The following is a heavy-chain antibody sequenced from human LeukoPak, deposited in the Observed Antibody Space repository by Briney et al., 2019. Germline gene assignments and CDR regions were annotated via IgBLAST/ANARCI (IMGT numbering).Heavy chain of an antibody. D-gene: IGHD3-10*01. Sequence: GGSLRLSCAASGFTFSDYAMYWVRQAPGKGLEWVAVISYDGSNKYYADSLKGRFTISRDNSKNTLYLQMNSLRAADTAVYYCARDIWFGAHWGQGTLVTVSS. CDR3: ARDIWFGAH. CDR1: GFTFSDYA. J-gene: IGHJ4*02. V-gene: IGHV3-30*04. CDR2: ISYDGSNK.